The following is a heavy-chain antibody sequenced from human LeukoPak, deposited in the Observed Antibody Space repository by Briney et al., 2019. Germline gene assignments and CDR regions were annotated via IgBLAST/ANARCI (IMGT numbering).Heavy chain of an antibody. CDR2: INGDGVT. Sequence: SETLSLTCTVSGGSIGFYFWSWVRQPAGKGLEWIGRINGDGVTNYNPSLESRVAMAVDTSRTKFSLKLRPVTPADTAVYYCVRDELRTTYRFSWDPWGQGILVTVS. D-gene: IGHD3-16*02. CDR1: GGSIGFYF. J-gene: IGHJ5*02. CDR3: VRDELRTTYRFSWDP. V-gene: IGHV4-4*07.